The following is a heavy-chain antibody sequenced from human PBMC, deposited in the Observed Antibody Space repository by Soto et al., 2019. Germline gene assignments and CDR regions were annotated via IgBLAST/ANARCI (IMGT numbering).Heavy chain of an antibody. V-gene: IGHV5-51*01. CDR3: ARVSGYAMDYYYGIAI. CDR1: GYRFDTYW. D-gene: IGHD5-12*01. J-gene: IGHJ6*02. Sequence: EVQLVQSGAEVKKPGEFLKISCQGSGYRFDTYWIGWVRQMPGKGLEWMGIIYPGDSDTRYSPSFEGQVTISADKSISTAYLQWGSLKASDSAMYYCARVSGYAMDYYYGIAIWGQGTTVTVSS. CDR2: IYPGDSDT.